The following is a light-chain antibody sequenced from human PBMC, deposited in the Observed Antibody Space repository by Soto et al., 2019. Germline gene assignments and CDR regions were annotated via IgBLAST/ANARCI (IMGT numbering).Light chain of an antibody. CDR1: QSISTW. CDR2: KAS. V-gene: IGKV1-5*03. CDR3: QHYNSYSEA. Sequence: IQLTQSPSSLSASVGDRVTITCLASQSISTWLAWYQQKPGKAPKLLMYKASTLKSGVPSRFSGSGSGTEFTLTISSLQPDDFATYYCQHYNSYSEAFGQGTKVDI. J-gene: IGKJ1*01.